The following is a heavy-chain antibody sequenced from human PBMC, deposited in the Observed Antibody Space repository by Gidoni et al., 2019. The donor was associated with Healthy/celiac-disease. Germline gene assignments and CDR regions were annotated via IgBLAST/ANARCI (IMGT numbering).Heavy chain of an antibody. CDR2: INHSGST. J-gene: IGHJ3*02. CDR3: ARVDADAFDI. Sequence: GDACIYQINHSGSTNYNPSLKSRVTISVDPSKNQFSLKLSSVTAADTAVYYCARVDADAFDIWGQGTMVTVSS. V-gene: IGHV4-34*01.